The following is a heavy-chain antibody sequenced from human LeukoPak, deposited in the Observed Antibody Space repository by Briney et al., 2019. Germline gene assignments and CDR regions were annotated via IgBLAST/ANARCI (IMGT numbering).Heavy chain of an antibody. CDR2: ISSSSSYI. Sequence: AGSLRLSCAASGVTFSGYSLNWVRQAPGKGLECVSSISSSSSYIYYADSVKGRFTISRDNATNSSYLRMTSLRAEDTSVYYSATVKWGYNWKTFHYWGQGTLVTVSS. V-gene: IGHV3-21*01. D-gene: IGHD1-1*01. CDR3: ATVKWGYNWKTFHY. J-gene: IGHJ4*02. CDR1: GVTFSGYS.